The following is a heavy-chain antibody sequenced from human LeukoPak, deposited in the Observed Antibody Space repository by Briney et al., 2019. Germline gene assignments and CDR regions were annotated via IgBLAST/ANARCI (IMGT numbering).Heavy chain of an antibody. CDR1: GYTFTSYY. D-gene: IGHD3-22*01. CDR2: INPSSGST. J-gene: IGHJ6*03. Sequence: ASVKVSCKASGYTFTSYYMHWVRQAPGQGLEWMGIINPSSGSTSYAQKFQGRVTMTRDTSTSTVYMELSSLRSEDTAVYYCAREMQGSSGYYPMGYYMDVWGKGTTVTISS. V-gene: IGHV1-46*01. CDR3: AREMQGSSGYYPMGYYMDV.